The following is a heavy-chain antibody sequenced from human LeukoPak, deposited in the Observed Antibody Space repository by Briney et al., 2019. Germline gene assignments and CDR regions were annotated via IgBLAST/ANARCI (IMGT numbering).Heavy chain of an antibody. CDR2: ISDSGDST. D-gene: IGHD1-20*01. CDR3: ARRIIGTSPDY. Sequence: GGSLRLSCAASGFTFSSFAMSWVRQAPGKGLEWVSGISDSGDSTDYADSVKGRFAISRDNPKNRLFLQMNSLRAEDTAVYYCARRIIGTSPDYWGQGTLVTVSP. CDR1: GFTFSSFA. V-gene: IGHV3-23*01. J-gene: IGHJ4*02.